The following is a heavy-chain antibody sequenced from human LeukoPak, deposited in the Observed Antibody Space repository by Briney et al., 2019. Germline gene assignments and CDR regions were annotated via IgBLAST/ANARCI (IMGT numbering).Heavy chain of an antibody. CDR1: GFTFSSYA. V-gene: IGHV3-23*01. Sequence: GGSLRLSCAASGFTFSSYAMSWVRQAPGKGLEWVSAISGSGGSSYYADSVKGRFTISRDNSKNTLYLQMNSLRAEDTAVYYCAKGLYSSSSRGMDVWGKGTTVTVSS. CDR3: AKGLYSSSSRGMDV. J-gene: IGHJ6*03. D-gene: IGHD6-6*01. CDR2: ISGSGGSS.